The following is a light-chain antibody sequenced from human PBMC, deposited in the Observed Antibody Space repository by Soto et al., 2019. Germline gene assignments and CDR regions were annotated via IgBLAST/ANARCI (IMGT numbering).Light chain of an antibody. CDR2: EVT. CDR3: SSYAGRTLYV. Sequence: QSVLTQPPSASGSPGQSVTISCTGTSRDNGGYDYVSWYQQRPGKAPKLLIHEVTKRPSGVPDRFCGSKSGNTASLTVSGLQAEDEADYYCSSYAGRTLYVFGTGTKVSVL. CDR1: SRDNGGYDY. J-gene: IGLJ1*01. V-gene: IGLV2-8*01.